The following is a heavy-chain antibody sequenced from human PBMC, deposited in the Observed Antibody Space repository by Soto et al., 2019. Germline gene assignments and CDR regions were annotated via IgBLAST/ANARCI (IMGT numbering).Heavy chain of an antibody. V-gene: IGHV4-31*03. J-gene: IGHJ4*02. Sequence: QVQLQESGPGLVKPSQTLSLICTVSGGSINSGGYYWNWIRQHPGKGLVWIGYIFYSGSTYYNPSLRSRVTISEDASENQFSLNLSSVTAAATAVYFCARGYRQSGYSSSWVCDYWGQGTLVNVSS. CDR3: ARGYRQSGYSSSWVCDY. CDR1: GGSINSGGYY. D-gene: IGHD6-13*01. CDR2: IFYSGST.